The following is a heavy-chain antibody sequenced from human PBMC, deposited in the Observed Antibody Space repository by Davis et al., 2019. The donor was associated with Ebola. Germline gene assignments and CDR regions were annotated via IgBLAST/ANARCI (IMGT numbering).Heavy chain of an antibody. CDR3: ARLIAAAGWQPAG. Sequence: GESLKISCAASGFTFSSYAMNWVRQAPGKGLEWVSYIRTSGSTKYYVDSVKGRFTISRDNAKNSLYLQMNSLRDEDTAVYYCARLIAAAGWQPAGWGQGTLVTVSS. D-gene: IGHD6-13*01. J-gene: IGHJ4*02. V-gene: IGHV3-48*02. CDR1: GFTFSSYA. CDR2: IRTSGSTK.